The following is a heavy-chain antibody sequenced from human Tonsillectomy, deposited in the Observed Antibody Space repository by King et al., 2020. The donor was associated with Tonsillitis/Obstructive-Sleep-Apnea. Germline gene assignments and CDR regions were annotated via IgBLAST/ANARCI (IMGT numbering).Heavy chain of an antibody. CDR2: IYPGDSDT. D-gene: IGHD6-6*01. J-gene: IGHJ4*02. V-gene: IGHV5-51*01. CDR1: GYSFTSYW. Sequence: QLVQSGAEVKKPGASLKISCKGSGYSFTSYWIGWVRQMPGQGLEWMGIIYPGDSDTRYSPSFQGQVTISADKSIRTAYLQWSSLKASDSAMYYCARHLTIEYNSSPDYWGQGTLVTVSS. CDR3: ARHLTIEYNSSPDY.